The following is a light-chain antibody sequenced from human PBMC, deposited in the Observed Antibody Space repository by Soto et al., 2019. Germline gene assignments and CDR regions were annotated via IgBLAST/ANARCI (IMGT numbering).Light chain of an antibody. CDR2: DVS. Sequence: QSALTQPPSASGSPGQSVTISCTGTSSDVGGYDYVSWYQQRPGKAPKLLIHDVSNRPSGISNRFSGSKSGNTASLTISGLQAEDEADYYCSSFTISRNTVIFGGGTKVTVL. CDR1: SSDVGGYDY. CDR3: SSFTISRNTVI. V-gene: IGLV2-14*01. J-gene: IGLJ2*01.